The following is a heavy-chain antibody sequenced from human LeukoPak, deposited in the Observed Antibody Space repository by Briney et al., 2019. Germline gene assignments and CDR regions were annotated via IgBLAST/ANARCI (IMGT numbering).Heavy chain of an antibody. CDR2: ISSSSSYI. CDR1: GFTFSSYS. Sequence: GGSLRLSCAASGFTFSSYSMNWVRQAPVKGLEWVSSISSSSSYIYYADSVKGRFTISRDNAKNSLYLQMNSLRAEDTAVYYCARATYSGSYWDDWDYFDYWGQGTLVTVSS. CDR3: ARATYSGSYWDDWDYFDY. D-gene: IGHD1-26*01. V-gene: IGHV3-21*01. J-gene: IGHJ4*02.